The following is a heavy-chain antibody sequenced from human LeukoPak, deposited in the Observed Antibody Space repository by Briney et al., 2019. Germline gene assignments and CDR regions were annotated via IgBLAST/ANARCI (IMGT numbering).Heavy chain of an antibody. CDR3: ARSLSGYYVGNYYYYYMDV. D-gene: IGHD3-3*01. J-gene: IGHJ6*03. CDR1: GFTFSAYS. Sequence: GGSLRPSCAASGFTFSAYSMTWVRQAPGKGLEWVSSISSTGSYIYYADSVKGRFTISRDNAKISLSLQMNSLRAEDTAVYSCARSLSGYYVGNYYYYYMDVWGKGTTVSVSS. CDR2: ISSTGSYI. V-gene: IGHV3-21*01.